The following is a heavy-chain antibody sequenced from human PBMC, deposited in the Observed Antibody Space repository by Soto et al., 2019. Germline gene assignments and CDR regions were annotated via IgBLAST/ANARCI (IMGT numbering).Heavy chain of an antibody. Sequence: GGSLRLSCAASGFTFSSYDMHWVRQATGKGLEWVSAIGTAGDTYYPGSVKGRFTISRENAKNSLYLQMNSLRAEDTAVYYCARALNYGDYGGYYYGMDVWGQGTTVTVSS. CDR1: GFTFSSYD. V-gene: IGHV3-13*01. J-gene: IGHJ6*02. CDR3: ARALNYGDYGGYYYGMDV. CDR2: IGTAGDT. D-gene: IGHD4-17*01.